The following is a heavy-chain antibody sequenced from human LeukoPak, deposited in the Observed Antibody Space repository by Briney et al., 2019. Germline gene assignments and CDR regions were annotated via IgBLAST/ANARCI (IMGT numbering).Heavy chain of an antibody. D-gene: IGHD5-24*01. CDR2: IIPIFGTA. CDR1: GGTFSSYA. CDR3: ARDRGDGYNSGWFDP. V-gene: IGHV1-69*01. Sequence: SVKVSCKASGGTFSSYAISWVRQAPGQELEWMGGIIPIFGTANYAQKFQGRVTITADESTSTAYMELSSLRSEDTAVYYCARDRGDGYNSGWFDPWGQGTLVTVSS. J-gene: IGHJ5*02.